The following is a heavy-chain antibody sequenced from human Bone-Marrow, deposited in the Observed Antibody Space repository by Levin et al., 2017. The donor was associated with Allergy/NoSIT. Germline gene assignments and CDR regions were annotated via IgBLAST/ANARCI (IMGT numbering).Heavy chain of an antibody. D-gene: IGHD6-19*01. Sequence: SGPTLVKPTQTLTLTCTFSGFSLSTSGVHVGWIRQPPGKALEWLALIYWDDDKRYSPSLKSRLTITKDSSKNQVVLTLTNMNPVDTATYYCSHSSGWGNGMDVWGQGATVTVSS. CDR2: IYWDDDK. V-gene: IGHV2-5*02. CDR1: GFSLSTSGVH. CDR3: SHSSGWGNGMDV. J-gene: IGHJ6*02.